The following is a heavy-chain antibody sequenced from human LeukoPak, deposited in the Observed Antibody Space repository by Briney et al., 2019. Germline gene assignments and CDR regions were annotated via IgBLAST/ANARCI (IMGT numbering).Heavy chain of an antibody. CDR1: GGSFSGYY. CDR2: INHRGST. V-gene: IGHV4-34*01. CDR3: ARAIITMVRGSKKYNWFDP. D-gene: IGHD3-10*01. Sequence: SETLSLTCAVYGGSFSGYYWSWIRQPPGKGLEWIGEINHRGSTNYNPSLKSRVTISVDTSKNQFSLKLSSVTAADTAVYYCARAIITMVRGSKKYNWFDPWGQGTLVTVSS. J-gene: IGHJ5*02.